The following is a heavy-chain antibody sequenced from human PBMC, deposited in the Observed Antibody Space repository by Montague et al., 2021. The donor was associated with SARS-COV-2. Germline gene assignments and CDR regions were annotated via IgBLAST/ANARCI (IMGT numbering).Heavy chain of an antibody. V-gene: IGHV2-5*02. Sequence: PALVKPTQTLTLTCTFSGFSLNTSGEGVGWVRQPPGKALEWLALIYWDVDKRYSPSLKSRSTISKDTTKNEVVLTVANMDPVDTATYYCARYGDYGSWFDPWGQGTTVTVSS. D-gene: IGHD4-17*01. CDR1: GFSLNTSGEG. CDR2: IYWDVDK. CDR3: ARYGDYGSWFDP. J-gene: IGHJ5*02.